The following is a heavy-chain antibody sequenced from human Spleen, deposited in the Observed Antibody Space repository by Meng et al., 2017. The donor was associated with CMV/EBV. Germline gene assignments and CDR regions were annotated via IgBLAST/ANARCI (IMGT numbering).Heavy chain of an antibody. V-gene: IGHV3-9*01. Sequence: GGSLRLSCAASGFPFDDYAMHWVRQAPGKGLEWVSGISWNSGSIGYADSVKGRFTISRDNAKNSLYLQMNSLRAEDTALYYCAKDLGSDWGQGTLVTVSS. D-gene: IGHD3-10*01. CDR2: ISWNSGSI. CDR3: AKDLGSD. J-gene: IGHJ4*02. CDR1: GFPFDDYA.